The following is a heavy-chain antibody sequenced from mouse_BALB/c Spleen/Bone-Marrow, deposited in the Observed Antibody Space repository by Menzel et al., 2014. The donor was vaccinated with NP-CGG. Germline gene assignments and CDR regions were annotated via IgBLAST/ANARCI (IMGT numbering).Heavy chain of an antibody. J-gene: IGHJ4*01. CDR2: ISSGSSTI. Sequence: EVQLQESGGGLVQPGGSRKLSCAASGFTFSSFGMHWVRQAPEKGLEWVAYISSGSSTIYYADTVKGRFTISRDNPKNTLFPQMTSLRSEDTAMYYCVRDYGYGAMDYWGQGTSVTVSS. D-gene: IGHD1-2*01. CDR1: GFTFSSFG. CDR3: VRDYGYGAMDY. V-gene: IGHV5-17*02.